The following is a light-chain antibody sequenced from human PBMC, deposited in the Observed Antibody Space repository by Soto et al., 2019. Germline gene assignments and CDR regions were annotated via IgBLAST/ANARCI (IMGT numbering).Light chain of an antibody. J-gene: IGLJ2*01. CDR2: DVN. Sequence: QSVLTQPASVSGSPGQSITISCTGTSSDIGSYNVVSWYQQHPGKAPKLMLYDVNIRPSVVSNRFSGSKSGNTASLTISVLHAEDDAYYCCTSETTSPTMIFGGGTKLTVL. CDR1: SSDIGSYNV. V-gene: IGLV2-14*03. CDR3: TSETTSPTMI.